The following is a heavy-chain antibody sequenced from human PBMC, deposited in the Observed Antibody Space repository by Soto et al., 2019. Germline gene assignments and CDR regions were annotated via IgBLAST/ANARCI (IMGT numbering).Heavy chain of an antibody. V-gene: IGHV1-69*02. J-gene: IGHJ4*02. D-gene: IGHD2-21*02. CDR3: DSGDDIYYFDY. CDR2: IIPILGIA. CDR1: GGTFSSYT. Sequence: QVQLVQSGAEVKKPGASVKVSCKASGGTFSSYTISWVRQAPGQGLEWMGRIIPILGIANYAQRFQGRVTITADKSTSTAYMELSSLRSEDTAVYYCDSGDDIYYFDYWGQGTLVTVSS.